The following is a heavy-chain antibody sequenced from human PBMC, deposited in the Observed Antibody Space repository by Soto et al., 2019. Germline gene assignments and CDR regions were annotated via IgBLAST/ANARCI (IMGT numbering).Heavy chain of an antibody. J-gene: IGHJ3*02. V-gene: IGHV1-18*01. CDR3: ARAGLLSSRYAFDI. Sequence: GASVKVSCKASGYTFTSYGSRWVRQAPGQGLEWMGWISAYNGNTNYAQKLQGRVTMTTDTSTSTAYMELRSLRSDDTAVYYCARAGLLSSRYAFDIWGQGTMVTVSS. CDR2: ISAYNGNT. D-gene: IGHD6-13*01. CDR1: GYTFTSYG.